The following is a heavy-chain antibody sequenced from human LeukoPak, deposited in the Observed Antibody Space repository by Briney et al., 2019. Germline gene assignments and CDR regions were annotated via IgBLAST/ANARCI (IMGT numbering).Heavy chain of an antibody. CDR1: GLTFSSHR. J-gene: IGHJ3*02. CDR2: ISIGRIYI. CDR3: ARERGWGLYYYDSSGQPYDAFDI. Sequence: TGGPLCFTSAASGLTFSSHRLNGVAQAPGKGLKSVSTISIGRIYINYDDSVKGRVTISRDNAKNTLYLQMTRLRAEDTAVYYCARERGWGLYYYDSSGQPYDAFDIWGQGTMVTVSS. D-gene: IGHD3-22*01. V-gene: IGHV3-21*01.